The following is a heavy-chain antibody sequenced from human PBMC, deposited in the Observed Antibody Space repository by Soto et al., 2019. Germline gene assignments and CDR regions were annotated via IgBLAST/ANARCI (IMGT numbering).Heavy chain of an antibody. J-gene: IGHJ6*02. CDR3: VHGQGDYHYYYYGMDV. CDR2: IYWDDEK. Sequence: QITLKESGPTLVKPTQTLTLTCSFSGFSLSTSGVHVGWIRQPPGQALEWLALIYWDDEKRQSPSLRTRLSISKDTSKNPVVLIMTNMDPVDTATYYCVHGQGDYHYYYYGMDVWGQGTTVTVSS. D-gene: IGHD3-10*01. CDR1: GFSLSTSGVH. V-gene: IGHV2-5*02.